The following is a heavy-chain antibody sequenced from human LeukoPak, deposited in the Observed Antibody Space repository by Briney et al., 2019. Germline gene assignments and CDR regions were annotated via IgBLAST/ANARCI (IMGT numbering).Heavy chain of an antibody. CDR1: VGSISGYY. CDR2: VYYIGTT. Sequence: SDTLSLTCTVSVGSISGYYWSWIRRPPGRGLEYIGFVYYIGTTKYNPSLKSRVTISLDTSKNQFSLNLRYVTAADTAVYYCARLGSKYGADAFDIWGQGTMVSVSS. V-gene: IGHV4-59*07. J-gene: IGHJ3*02. D-gene: IGHD4/OR15-4a*01. CDR3: ARLGSKYGADAFDI.